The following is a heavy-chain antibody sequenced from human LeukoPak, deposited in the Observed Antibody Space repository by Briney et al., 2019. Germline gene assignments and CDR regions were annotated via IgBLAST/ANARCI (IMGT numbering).Heavy chain of an antibody. J-gene: IGHJ4*02. CDR3: ARWGGGADY. CDR1: GFTFGSYA. CDR2: ISSKGDIT. Sequence: GGSLRLSCAASGFTFGSYAMHWVRQAPGKGLEFVSAISSKGDITYYANSVKGRFIMSRDNSKNTLYLQMGSLRAEDMGVYYCARWGGGADYWGQGTLVTVSS. D-gene: IGHD3-10*01. V-gene: IGHV3-64*01.